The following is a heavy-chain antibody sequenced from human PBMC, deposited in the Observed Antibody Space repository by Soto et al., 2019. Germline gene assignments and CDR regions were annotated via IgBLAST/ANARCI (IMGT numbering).Heavy chain of an antibody. D-gene: IGHD5-18*01. CDR1: GFTFSYYY. CDR2: ISSSSSYT. V-gene: IGHV3-11*05. Sequence: GGSLIVSCAASGFTFSYYYMSWIRQEPGKGLEWVSYISSSSSYTNYADSVKGRFTISRDNAKNSLYLQMNSLRAEDTAVYYCAKDAGGYSYGPFDYWGQGTLVTVSS. CDR3: AKDAGGYSYGPFDY. J-gene: IGHJ4*02.